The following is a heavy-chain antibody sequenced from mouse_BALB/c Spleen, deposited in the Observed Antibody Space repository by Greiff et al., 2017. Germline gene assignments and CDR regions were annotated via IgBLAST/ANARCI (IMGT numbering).Heavy chain of an antibody. J-gene: IGHJ4*01. CDR2: IWSGGST. CDR3: ARKGGEDYAMDY. V-gene: IGHV2-2*02. D-gene: IGHD2-13*01. Sequence: VQLVESGPGLVQPSQCLSITCTASGFSLTSYGVHWVRQSPGKGLEWLGVIWSGGSTDYNAAFISRLSISEDNSKNQVFFKMNSLQANDTAIYYCARKGGEDYAMDYWGQGTSVTVSS. CDR1: GFSLTSYG.